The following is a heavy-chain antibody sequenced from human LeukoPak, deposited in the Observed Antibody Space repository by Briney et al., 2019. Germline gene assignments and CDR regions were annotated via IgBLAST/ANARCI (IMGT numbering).Heavy chain of an antibody. CDR1: GFTFSNYG. CDR3: ARDLEDSSPFGAFDM. Sequence: GGSLRLSCAASGFTFSNYGMHWVRQVPGKGLEWVAAIWFDGIRKYYADSVKGRLTISRDNSKNTLYLQMNSLRAEDTAVYYCARDLEDSSPFGAFDMWGQGTMVTASS. V-gene: IGHV3-33*01. CDR2: IWFDGIRK. J-gene: IGHJ3*02. D-gene: IGHD3-22*01.